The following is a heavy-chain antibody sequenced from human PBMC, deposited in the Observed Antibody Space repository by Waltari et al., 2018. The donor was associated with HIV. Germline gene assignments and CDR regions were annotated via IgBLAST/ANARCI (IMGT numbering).Heavy chain of an antibody. CDR2: IKQDGSEK. CDR1: GLPSSTSS. V-gene: IGHV3-7*01. D-gene: IGHD3-3*01. CDR3: ARDLKDYDFWSPVDV. Sequence: EVQLVESGGGLVQPGGSFRLSCPASGLPSSTSSMTWVRQAPGKGLEWLANIKQDGSEKYYADSVKGRFTVSRDNNKKSLYLQMSSLRAEDTAVYYCARDLKDYDFWSPVDVWGQGTTVTVSS. J-gene: IGHJ6*02.